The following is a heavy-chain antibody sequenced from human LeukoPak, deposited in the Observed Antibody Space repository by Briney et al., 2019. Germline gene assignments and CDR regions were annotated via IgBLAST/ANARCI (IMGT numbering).Heavy chain of an antibody. CDR1: GYSFTSYW. CDR3: ARHSYDSRDCPDY. Sequence: GESLKISCKGSGYSFTSYWIGWVRQMPGKGLEWMGIIYSGDSDTRYSPSFQGQVTISADKSISTAYLQWSSLKASDTAMYYCARHSYDSRDCPDYWGQGTLVTVSS. J-gene: IGHJ4*02. CDR2: IYSGDSDT. V-gene: IGHV5-51*01. D-gene: IGHD3-22*01.